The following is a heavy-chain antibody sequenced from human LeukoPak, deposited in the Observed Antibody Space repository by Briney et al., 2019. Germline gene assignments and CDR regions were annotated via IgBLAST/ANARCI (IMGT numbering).Heavy chain of an antibody. Sequence: GGSLRLSCAASGFTFSSYAMHWVRQAPGKGLEWVAVISYDGSNKYYADSVKGRFTISRDNSKNKLYLQMNSLRAEDTAVYYCARAGRGDYYDSSGYWYYFDYWGQGTLVTVSS. CDR3: ARAGRGDYYDSSGYWYYFDY. CDR1: GFTFSSYA. V-gene: IGHV3-30-3*01. CDR2: ISYDGSNK. D-gene: IGHD3-22*01. J-gene: IGHJ4*02.